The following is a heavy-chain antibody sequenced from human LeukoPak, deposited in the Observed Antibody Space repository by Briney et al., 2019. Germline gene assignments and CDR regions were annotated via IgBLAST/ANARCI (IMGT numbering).Heavy chain of an antibody. D-gene: IGHD3-10*01. Sequence: GGSLRLSCAASGFTFDDYAMHWVRQAPGKGLEWVSGISWNSGSIGYADSVKGRFTISRDNAKNSLYLQMNSLRAEDTALYYCAKGGRGALVWFGGEGDFCDYWGQGTLVTVSS. V-gene: IGHV3-9*01. CDR1: GFTFDDYA. CDR2: ISWNSGSI. CDR3: AKGGRGALVWFGGEGDFCDY. J-gene: IGHJ4*02.